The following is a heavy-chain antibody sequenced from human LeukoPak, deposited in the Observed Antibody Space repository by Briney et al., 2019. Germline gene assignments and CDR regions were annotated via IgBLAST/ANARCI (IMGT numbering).Heavy chain of an antibody. Sequence: GESLKISCKGFEYSFTSYWIGWVRQMPGKGPEWMGIIHPGDSNIRYSPSFQGQITISADKSISTAYLQWSSLKASDTAMYYCARQTPNQYGMDAWGTGTTVTVSS. J-gene: IGHJ6*04. V-gene: IGHV5-51*01. CDR2: IHPGDSNI. D-gene: IGHD2-15*01. CDR1: EYSFTSYW. CDR3: ARQTPNQYGMDA.